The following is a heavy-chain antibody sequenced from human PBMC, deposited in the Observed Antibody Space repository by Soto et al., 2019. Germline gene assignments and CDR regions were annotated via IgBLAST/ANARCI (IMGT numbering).Heavy chain of an antibody. J-gene: IGHJ4*02. D-gene: IGHD2-21*01. CDR1: GFTFSSYA. Sequence: GGSLRLSCAASGFTFSSYAMHWVRQAPGKGLEWVANMNPDGSWGRYVDSVKGRFTISRDNAKNSLSLQMNSLRADDTAVYYCFGGADYWGLGTLVTVS. CDR3: FGGADY. CDR2: MNPDGSWG. V-gene: IGHV3-7*01.